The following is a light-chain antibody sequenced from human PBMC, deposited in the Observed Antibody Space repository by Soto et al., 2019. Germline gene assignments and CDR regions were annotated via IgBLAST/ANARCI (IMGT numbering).Light chain of an antibody. J-gene: IGLJ1*01. V-gene: IGLV2-14*01. CDR1: SSDVGGYNS. CDR2: DVT. Sequence: QSALTQPASVSGSPGQSITISCTGTSSDVGGYNSVSWYQQHPGKAPKLILYDVTDRPSGVSYRFSGSKSGNTASLTIPGLQAADEDDYFCSSFTSSMTNVFGSGTKLTVL. CDR3: SSFTSSMTNV.